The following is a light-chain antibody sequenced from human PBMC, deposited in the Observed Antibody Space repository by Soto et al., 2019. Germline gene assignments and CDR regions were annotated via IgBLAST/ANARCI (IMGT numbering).Light chain of an antibody. J-gene: IGKJ4*01. V-gene: IGKV1-9*01. CDR1: QDSTKY. CDR3: QQLSSYPST. CDR2: DAS. Sequence: IHLTQSSSSLSASVGDRATITCRARQDSTKYLAWYEQKPAQAPNLLIYDASTLHSGIPSRFSGSGSGTDFTLTVSGLQPEDFATYYCQQLSSYPSTFGGGTKVDIK.